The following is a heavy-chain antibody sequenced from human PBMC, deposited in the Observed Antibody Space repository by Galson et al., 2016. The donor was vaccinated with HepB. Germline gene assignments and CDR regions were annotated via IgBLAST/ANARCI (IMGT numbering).Heavy chain of an antibody. CDR3: ARHTRYYNLPGVTGAYFFDY. CDR1: GDSISNSRYY. CDR2: IYYTGIT. V-gene: IGHV4-39*01. Sequence: ETLSLTCSVSGDSISNSRYYWAWIRQPPGKGLDWIATIYYTGITNYNPSLESRVAISVDASKNQLSLRLSSVTAADTAVYYCARHTRYYNLPGVTGAYFFDYWGQGVLVTVSS. D-gene: IGHD3-10*01. J-gene: IGHJ4*02.